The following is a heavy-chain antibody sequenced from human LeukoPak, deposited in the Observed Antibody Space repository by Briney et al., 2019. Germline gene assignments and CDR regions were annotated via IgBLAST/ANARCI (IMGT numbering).Heavy chain of an antibody. Sequence: ASVKVSCKASGYTFTSYDINWVRQATGQGLEWMGWMNPNSGNTGYAQKFQGRVTMTRNTSISTAYMELSSLRSEDTAVYYCARGPPYCSSTSCRKTMSYGMDVWGQGTTVTVSS. J-gene: IGHJ6*02. CDR1: GYTFTSYD. CDR2: MNPNSGNT. CDR3: ARGPPYCSSTSCRKTMSYGMDV. D-gene: IGHD2-2*01. V-gene: IGHV1-8*01.